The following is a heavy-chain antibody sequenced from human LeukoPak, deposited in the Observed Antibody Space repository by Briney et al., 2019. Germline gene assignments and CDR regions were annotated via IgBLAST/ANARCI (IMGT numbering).Heavy chain of an antibody. CDR3: ARGRYRITMIAPEDAFDI. D-gene: IGHD3-22*01. CDR1: GGSISSSSYY. Sequence: SETLSLTCTVSGGSISSSSYYWSWIRQPPGKGLEWIGEINHSGSTNYNPSLKSRVTISVDTSKNQFSLKLSSVTAADTAVYYCARGRYRITMIAPEDAFDIWGQGTMVTVSS. CDR2: INHSGST. V-gene: IGHV4-39*07. J-gene: IGHJ3*02.